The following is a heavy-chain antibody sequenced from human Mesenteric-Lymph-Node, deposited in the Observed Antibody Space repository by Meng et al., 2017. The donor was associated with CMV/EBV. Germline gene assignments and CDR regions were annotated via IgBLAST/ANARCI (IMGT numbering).Heavy chain of an antibody. J-gene: IGHJ6*02. CDR1: GYTFTSYG. V-gene: IGHV1-18*01. Sequence: ASVKVSCKASGYTFTSYGISWVRQAPGQGLEWMGWISAYNGNTNYAQKLQGRVTMTTDTSTSTAYMELRSLKASDTAMYYCARSRRYGSGSLFYYYYGMDVWGQGTTVTVSS. CDR3: ARSRRYGSGSLFYYYYGMDV. CDR2: ISAYNGNT. D-gene: IGHD3-10*01.